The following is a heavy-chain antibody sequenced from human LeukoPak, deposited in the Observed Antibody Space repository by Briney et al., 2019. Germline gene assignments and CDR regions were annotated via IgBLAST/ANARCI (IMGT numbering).Heavy chain of an antibody. Sequence: SVKVSCKASGGTFSSYAISWVRQAPGQGLEWMGWISAYNGNTNYAQKLQDRATMTTDTSTSTDYMELGSLRSDDTAVYYCARDSSRGYTNWFDPWGQGTLVTVSS. CDR3: ARDSSRGYTNWFDP. V-gene: IGHV1-18*01. J-gene: IGHJ5*02. D-gene: IGHD3-22*01. CDR1: GGTFSSYA. CDR2: ISAYNGNT.